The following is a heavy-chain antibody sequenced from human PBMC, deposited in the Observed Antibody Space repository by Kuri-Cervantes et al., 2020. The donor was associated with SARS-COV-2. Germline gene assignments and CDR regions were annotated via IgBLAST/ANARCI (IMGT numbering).Heavy chain of an antibody. Sequence: ASVKVSCKVSGYTLTELSMHWVRQAPGKGLEWMGGFDPEDGETNYAQKFQGRVTITADESTSTAYMELSSLRSEDTAVYYCARGESPTTYYYDSNYYFDYWGQGTLVTVSS. CDR3: ARGESPTTYYYDSNYYFDY. J-gene: IGHJ4*02. V-gene: IGHV1-24*01. CDR2: FDPEDGET. D-gene: IGHD3-22*01. CDR1: GYTLTELS.